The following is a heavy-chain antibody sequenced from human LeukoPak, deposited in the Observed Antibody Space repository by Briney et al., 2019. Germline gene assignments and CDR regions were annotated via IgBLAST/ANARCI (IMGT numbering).Heavy chain of an antibody. J-gene: IGHJ6*02. CDR2: INHSGST. V-gene: IGHV4-34*01. Sequence: SETLSLTCAVYGGSFSGYYWSWIRQPPGKGLEWIGEINHSGSTNYNPSLKSRITISVDTSKNQFSLKLSSVTAADTAVYYCARGPPQSGMDVWGQGTTVTVSS. CDR1: GGSFSGYY. CDR3: ARGPPQSGMDV.